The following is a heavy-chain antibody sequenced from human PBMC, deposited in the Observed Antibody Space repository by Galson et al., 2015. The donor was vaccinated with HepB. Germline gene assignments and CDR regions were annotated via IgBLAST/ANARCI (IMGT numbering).Heavy chain of an antibody. V-gene: IGHV3-21*01. J-gene: IGHJ5*02. D-gene: IGHD6-19*01. CDR3: ARDRVEEQWLNPERGHWFDP. Sequence: SLRLSCAASGFTFSSYSMNWVRQAPGKGLEWVSSISSSSSYIYYADSVKGRFTISRDNAKNSLYLQMNSLRAEDTAVYYCARDRVEEQWLNPERGHWFDPWGQGTLVTVSS. CDR1: GFTFSSYS. CDR2: ISSSSSYI.